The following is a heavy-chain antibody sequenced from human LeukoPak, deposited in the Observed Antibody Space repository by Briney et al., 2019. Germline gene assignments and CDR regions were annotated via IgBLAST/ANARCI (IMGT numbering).Heavy chain of an antibody. Sequence: GGSLRLSCAASGFTFSNAWMSWVRQAPGKGLEWVGRIESKTDGGTTDYAAPVKGRFTISRDDSKNTLYLQMNSLKTEDTAVYYCTTNTQMVRGVRSNDYWGQGTLVTVSS. CDR3: TTNTQMVRGVRSNDY. D-gene: IGHD3-10*01. CDR1: GFTFSNAW. CDR2: IESKTDGGTT. J-gene: IGHJ4*02. V-gene: IGHV3-15*04.